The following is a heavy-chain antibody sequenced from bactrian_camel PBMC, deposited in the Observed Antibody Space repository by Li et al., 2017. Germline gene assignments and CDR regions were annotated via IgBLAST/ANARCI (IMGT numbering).Heavy chain of an antibody. Sequence: LVESGGGSVQPGGSLRLSCTYSISRYCLGWVRQAPEKEREGVAFIDTGGATNYAYSAAGRFTISKDSAANVLYLQMNGLQPEDTGMYYCAADQLYGTCRDVLDFPARGQGTQVTVS. CDR3: AADQLYGTCRDVLDFPA. J-gene: IGHJ4*01. V-gene: IGHV3S1*01. D-gene: IGHD7*01. CDR1: YSISRYC. CDR2: IDTGGAT.